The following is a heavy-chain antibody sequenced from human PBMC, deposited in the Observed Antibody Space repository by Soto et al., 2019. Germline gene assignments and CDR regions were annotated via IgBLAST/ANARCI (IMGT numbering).Heavy chain of an antibody. D-gene: IGHD3-3*01. CDR1: GFTFGTYS. J-gene: IGHJ6*02. Sequence: GGSLRLSCAGSGFTFGTYSMNWIRQAAGKGLEWIAYISYDSDTIQYADSVKGRFTISRDNAKNSLYLQMNSLRDEDTAVYYCARLYYDYVWGQGTTVTVSS. CDR3: ARLYYDYV. CDR2: ISYDSDTI. V-gene: IGHV3-48*02.